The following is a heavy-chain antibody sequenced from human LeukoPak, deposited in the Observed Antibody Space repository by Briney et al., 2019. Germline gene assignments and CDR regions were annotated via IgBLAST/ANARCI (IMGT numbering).Heavy chain of an antibody. CDR2: IYYSGST. J-gene: IGHJ4*02. Sequence: SETLSLICTVSGGSISSSSYYWGWIRQPPGKGLEWIGSIYYSGSTYYNPSLKSRVTISVDTSKNQFSLKLSSVTAADTAVYYCARFGRIAARPGYFDYWGQGTLVTVSS. CDR1: GGSISSSSYY. CDR3: ARFGRIAARPGYFDY. D-gene: IGHD6-6*01. V-gene: IGHV4-39*01.